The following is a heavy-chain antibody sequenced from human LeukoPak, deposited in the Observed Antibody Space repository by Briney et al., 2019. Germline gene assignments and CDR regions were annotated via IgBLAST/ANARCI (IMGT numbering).Heavy chain of an antibody. J-gene: IGHJ4*02. CDR2: ISWNSGSI. Sequence: GRSLRLSCAASGFAFDDYAMHWVRQAPRKGLEWVSGISWNSGSIGYADSVKGRFTISRDNAKNSLYLQMNSLRAEDTALYSCAKGAFYGFWSGSFDYWGQGTLVTVSS. D-gene: IGHD3-3*01. CDR3: AKGAFYGFWSGSFDY. CDR1: GFAFDDYA. V-gene: IGHV3-9*01.